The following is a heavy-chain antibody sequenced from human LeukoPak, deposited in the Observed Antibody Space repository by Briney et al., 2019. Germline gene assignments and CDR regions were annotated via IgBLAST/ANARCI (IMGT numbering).Heavy chain of an antibody. V-gene: IGHV1-2*02. J-gene: IGHJ4*02. CDR2: INPNSGGT. CDR1: GYTFTGYY. CDR3: ARDRDHYYDSSGYYYDY. D-gene: IGHD3-22*01. Sequence: GASVKVPCKASGYTFTGYYMHWVRQAPGQGLEWMGWINPNSGGTNYAQKFQGRVTMTRDTSISTAYMELSRLRSDDTAVYYCARDRDHYYDSSGYYYDYWGQGTLVTVSS.